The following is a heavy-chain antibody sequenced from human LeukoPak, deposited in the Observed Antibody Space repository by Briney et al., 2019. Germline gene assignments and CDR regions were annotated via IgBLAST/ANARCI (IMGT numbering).Heavy chain of an antibody. CDR2: MNPNNGRT. V-gene: IGHV1-8*03. J-gene: IGHJ4*01. D-gene: IGHD4/OR15-4a*01. CDR1: GYMFTTYD. Sequence: ASVKVSCKASGYMFTTYDMNWVRQASGQGPEWMGWMNPNNGRTGYAQKFQGRVTISRDTSTDTAYMELNSLTFEDTAVYYCARGQWDRYGALFFDPWGQGTPRTLSS. CDR3: ARGQWDRYGALFFDP.